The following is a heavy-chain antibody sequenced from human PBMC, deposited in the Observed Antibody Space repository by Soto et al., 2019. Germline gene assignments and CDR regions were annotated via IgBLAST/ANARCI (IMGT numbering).Heavy chain of an antibody. D-gene: IGHD3-3*01. Sequence: ETLRLSCAVSGFSVSNNYVTWVRQAPGKGLDWVAVVFAGGKTASAGSVKGRFTIPRDSPNNIIYLQMNNLRVEDTAVYYCARGIRFLDFSSPNYYDHWGQGTLVTVSS. J-gene: IGHJ4*02. CDR1: GFSVSNNY. CDR3: ARGIRFLDFSSPNYYDH. CDR2: VFAGGKT. V-gene: IGHV3-53*01.